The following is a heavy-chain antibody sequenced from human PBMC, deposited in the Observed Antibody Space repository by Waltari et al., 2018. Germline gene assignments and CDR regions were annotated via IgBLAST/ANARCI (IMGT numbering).Heavy chain of an antibody. J-gene: IGHJ4*02. D-gene: IGHD2-15*01. V-gene: IGHV1-69*01. CDR1: GGTFSNYT. CDR3: ARGSLDVGAATLDCVY. CDR2: IIPIFGTA. Sequence: QVQLVQSGAEVKKPGSSVKVSCKASGGTFSNYTISWVRQAPGQGLEWMGGIIPIFGTANYAQKFQGRVTITADESTSTAYMELSSLRSEDTAIYYCARGSLDVGAATLDCVYWGQGTLVTVSS.